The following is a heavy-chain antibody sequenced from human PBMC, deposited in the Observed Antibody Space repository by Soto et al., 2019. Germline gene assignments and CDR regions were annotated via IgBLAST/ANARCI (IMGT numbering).Heavy chain of an antibody. V-gene: IGHV3-74*01. J-gene: IGHJ4*02. Sequence: EVQLVESGGGLVQPGGSLRLSCAASGPIFSNYKMHWVRQAPGKGLVWVSRINTDGSNKDYADSVKGRFTVSRDNPKNTLYLQMNSLRAEDTAVYYCARDTDGLHYWGQGTLVTVSS. CDR3: ARDTDGLHY. CDR2: INTDGSNK. CDR1: GPIFSNYK.